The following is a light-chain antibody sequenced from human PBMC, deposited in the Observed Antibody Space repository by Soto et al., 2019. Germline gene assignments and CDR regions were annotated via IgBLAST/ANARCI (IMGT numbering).Light chain of an antibody. V-gene: IGKV1-27*01. CDR2: AAS. Sequence: DIRMTQSPSSLSASVGDRVTITCRASQGISNFLAWYHQKPGKVPKLLIYAASTLHSGVPSRFSGSGSGTDFTLTINSLQPEDVATYYCQKYNSALLTFGGGTKVEIK. CDR1: QGISNF. J-gene: IGKJ4*01. CDR3: QKYNSALLT.